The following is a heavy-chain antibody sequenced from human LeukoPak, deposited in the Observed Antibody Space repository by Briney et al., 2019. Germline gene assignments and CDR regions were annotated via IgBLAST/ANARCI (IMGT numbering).Heavy chain of an antibody. D-gene: IGHD3-9*01. CDR1: GFTFSAYG. CDR2: IWYDGTNK. J-gene: IGHJ6*02. CDR3: ASQGTYYDILTGYYSGNDYYYGMDV. V-gene: IGHV3-33*01. Sequence: GRSLRLSCAASGFTFSAYGMHWVRQAPGKGLEWVAVIWYDGTNKYYADSVKGRFTISRDNSKNTLYLQMNSLRAEDTAVYYCASQGTYYDILTGYYSGNDYYYGMDVWGQGTTVTVSS.